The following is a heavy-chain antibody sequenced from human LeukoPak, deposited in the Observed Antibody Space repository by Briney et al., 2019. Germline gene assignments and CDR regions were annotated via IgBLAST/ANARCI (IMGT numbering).Heavy chain of an antibody. V-gene: IGHV1-18*04. D-gene: IGHD3-9*01. CDR3: ARGPEGFDWLPRVDP. Sequence: ASVKVSCKASGYTFTRFGISWVRQAPGQGLKWMGRISAYNGNTNYAQRLQGRVTMTTDTSTSTAYMELRSLRSDDTAVYYCARGPEGFDWLPRVDPWGQGTLVTVSS. CDR2: ISAYNGNT. CDR1: GYTFTRFG. J-gene: IGHJ5*02.